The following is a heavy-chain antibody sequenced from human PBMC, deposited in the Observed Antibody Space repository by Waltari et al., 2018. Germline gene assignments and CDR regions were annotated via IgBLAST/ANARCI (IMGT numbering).Heavy chain of an antibody. CDR3: ARGDTSNWFASYFDF. V-gene: IGHV4-59*01. D-gene: IGHD3-10*01. Sequence: QVRLQESGPGLVKPSETLSLTCTVSAASISSYYWSWIRQPPGTGLEWIAYIYFSGSTTYHPSLKSRGAISGDTSKKQFSLRLSSVTAADTAVYYCARGDTSNWFASYFDFWGQGILVSVSS. CDR1: AASISSYY. CDR2: IYFSGST. J-gene: IGHJ4*02.